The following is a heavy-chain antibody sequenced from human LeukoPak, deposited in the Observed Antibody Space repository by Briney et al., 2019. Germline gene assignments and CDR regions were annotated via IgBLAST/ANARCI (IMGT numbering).Heavy chain of an antibody. CDR2: MNPNSGNT. J-gene: IGHJ6*03. CDR3: ATGSRYDSEWVVPAGGSSYYYYMDV. V-gene: IGHV1-8*03. D-gene: IGHD2-2*01. CDR1: GYTFTSYD. Sequence: ASVKVSCKASGYTFTSYDINWVRQATGQGLEWMGWMNPNSGNTGYAQKFQGRVTITRNTSISTAYMELSSLRSEDTAVYYCATGSRYDSEWVVPAGGSSYYYYMDVWGKGTTVTVSS.